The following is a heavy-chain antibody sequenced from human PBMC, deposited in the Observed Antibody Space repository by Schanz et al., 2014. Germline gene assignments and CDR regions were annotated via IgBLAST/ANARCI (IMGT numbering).Heavy chain of an antibody. D-gene: IGHD2-15*01. CDR3: AKARRKANCSGGRCFHYSYYGMDV. J-gene: IGHJ6*02. Sequence: EVQLVESGGGLVKPGESLRVSCAASGFTFSSYAMSWVRQAPGKGLEWVSTISASGGSTYYADSVKGRFTISRDNSKNILYLQMNSLRAEDTAVYYCAKARRKANCSGGRCFHYSYYGMDVWGQGTTVTVSS. CDR1: GFTFSSYA. V-gene: IGHV3-23*04. CDR2: ISASGGST.